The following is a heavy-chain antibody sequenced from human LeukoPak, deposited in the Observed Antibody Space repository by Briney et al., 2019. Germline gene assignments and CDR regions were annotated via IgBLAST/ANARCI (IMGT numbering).Heavy chain of an antibody. V-gene: IGHV1-2*02. CDR2: INPNSSGT. CDR3: ARSLASCGGDCYSDDY. D-gene: IGHD2-21*02. CDR1: GYTFIDYY. Sequence: EASVKVSCKASGYTFIDYYIHWVRQAPGQGLEWMGWINPNSSGTNYAQRFQGRVTMTRDTSISTAYMGLSGLRSDDTAVYYCARSLASCGGDCYSDDYWGQGTLVTVSS. J-gene: IGHJ4*02.